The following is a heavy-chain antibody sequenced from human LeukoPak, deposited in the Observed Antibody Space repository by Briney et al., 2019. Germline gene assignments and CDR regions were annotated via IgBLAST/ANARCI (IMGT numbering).Heavy chain of an antibody. CDR3: AKDRSDYYDSSGYGSADY. D-gene: IGHD3-22*01. CDR1: GFTFSSYA. Sequence: GGSLRLSCAASGFTFSSYAMSWVRQGPGKGPVWVSLINSDGRSTNYADSVKGRFTISRDNSKNTLYLQMNSLRAEDTAVYYCAKDRSDYYDSSGYGSADYWGQGTLVTVSS. CDR2: INSDGRST. V-gene: IGHV3-23*03. J-gene: IGHJ4*02.